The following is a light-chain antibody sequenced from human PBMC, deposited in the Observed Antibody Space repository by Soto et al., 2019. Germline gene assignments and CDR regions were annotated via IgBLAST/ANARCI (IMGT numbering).Light chain of an antibody. V-gene: IGLV2-8*01. J-gene: IGLJ1*01. CDR2: QVT. CDR3: MSYAGGNRFV. Sequence: QSALTQPPSASGSPGQSVTISCAGTINDVGGYNYVSWYQQHSGKVPQLMIYQVTKQPSGVPDRFSASKSDTTASLTISGLKAEDEGDYYCMSYAGGNRFVFGTGTKLTVL. CDR1: INDVGGYNY.